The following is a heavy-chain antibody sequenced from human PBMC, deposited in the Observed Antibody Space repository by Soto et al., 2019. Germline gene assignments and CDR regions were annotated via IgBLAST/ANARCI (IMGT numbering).Heavy chain of an antibody. CDR3: ARHGYCSSTSCYDGAFDI. CDR2: IIPILGIA. CDR1: GGTFSSYT. Sequence: SVKVSCKASGGTFSSYTISWVRQAPGQGLEWMGRIIPILGIANYAQKFQGRVTITADKSTSTAYMELSSLRSEDTAVYYCARHGYCSSTSCYDGAFDIWGQGTMVTVSS. V-gene: IGHV1-69*02. D-gene: IGHD2-2*01. J-gene: IGHJ3*02.